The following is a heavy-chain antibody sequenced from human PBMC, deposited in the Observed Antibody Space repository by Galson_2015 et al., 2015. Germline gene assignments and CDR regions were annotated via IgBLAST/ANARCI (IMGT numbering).Heavy chain of an antibody. J-gene: IGHJ4*02. V-gene: IGHV4-59*01. CDR1: GGSINGYY. Sequence: ETLSLTCTVSGGSINGYYWSWIRQPPGKGLEWIGYIYHSGNTNYSPSLKSRVTISVDTSKKQFSLKLTSVTAADTAVYYCARDRGRYSTSSGFDYWGQGTLVTVSS. CDR3: ARDRGRYSTSSGFDY. D-gene: IGHD6-6*01. CDR2: IYHSGNT.